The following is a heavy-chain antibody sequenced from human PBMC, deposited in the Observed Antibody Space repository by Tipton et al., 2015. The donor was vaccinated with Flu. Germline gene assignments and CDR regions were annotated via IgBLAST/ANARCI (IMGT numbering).Heavy chain of an antibody. CDR1: GGSISSSSYY. CDR3: ATSSTGAFDI. D-gene: IGHD2-2*01. CDR2: IYYSGST. Sequence: TLSLTCTVSGGSISSSSYYWGWIRQPPGKGLEWIGSIYYSGSTYYNPSLKGRVTISVDTSKNQFSLKLSSVTAADTAVYYCATSSTGAFDIWGQGTMVTVSS. J-gene: IGHJ3*02. V-gene: IGHV4-39*07.